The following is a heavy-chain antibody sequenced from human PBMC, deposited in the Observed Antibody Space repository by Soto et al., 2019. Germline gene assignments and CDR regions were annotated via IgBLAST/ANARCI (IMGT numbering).Heavy chain of an antibody. CDR2: ISSSSIYI. V-gene: IGHV3-21*01. D-gene: IGHD1-1*01. J-gene: IGHJ3*02. CDR1: GLTFTSFG. CDR3: ARVRWNSFDI. Sequence: GGSMRLSCAASGLTFTSFGMNWVRQAPGKGLEWVSSISSSSIYIYYADSVKGRFTISRDNAKNSLYLQMNSLRAEDTAVYYCARVRWNSFDIWGQGTMVTVSS.